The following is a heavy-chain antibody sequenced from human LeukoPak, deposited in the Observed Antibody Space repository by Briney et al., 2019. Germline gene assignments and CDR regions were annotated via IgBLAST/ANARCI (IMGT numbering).Heavy chain of an antibody. Sequence: SQTLSLTCAISGDSVSRNSAAWNWIRQSPSRGLKWLGRTYYTSKWYNDYAVSVKSRITINPDTSKNQFSLQLKSVTPEDTAVYYCARAPTVGATHIDYWGQGTLVTVSS. J-gene: IGHJ4*02. V-gene: IGHV6-1*01. D-gene: IGHD1-26*01. CDR1: GDSVSRNSAA. CDR2: TYYTSKWYN. CDR3: ARAPTVGATHIDY.